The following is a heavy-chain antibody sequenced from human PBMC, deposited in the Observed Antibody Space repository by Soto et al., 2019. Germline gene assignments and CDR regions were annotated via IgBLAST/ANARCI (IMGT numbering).Heavy chain of an antibody. J-gene: IGHJ4*02. V-gene: IGHV1-3*01. CDR3: AIDSANHGP. Sequence: QVQLVQSGAEVKKPGASVKVSCKASGYTFTSYAMHWVRQAPGKRLEWMGWINAGNGNTKYSQKFQGRVTITRDTAARPAYKELSTMRPEDTAMYYCAIDSANHGPWGRGTLVTVSS. CDR1: GYTFTSYA. CDR2: INAGNGNT.